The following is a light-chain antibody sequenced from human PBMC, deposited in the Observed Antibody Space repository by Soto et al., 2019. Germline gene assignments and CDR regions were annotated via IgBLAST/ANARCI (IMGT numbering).Light chain of an antibody. CDR1: SSDVGGYTY. J-gene: IGLJ1*01. CDR3: SSYAGITPYV. CDR2: EVS. V-gene: IGLV2-8*01. Sequence: QSSLAQPPSASGSPGQSVTISCTGTSSDVGGYTYVSRYQQHPGKAPKLMIYEVSKRPSGVPDRFSGPKSGNTASLTVSGLQAEDEADYYCSSYAGITPYVSGTGTKVTVL.